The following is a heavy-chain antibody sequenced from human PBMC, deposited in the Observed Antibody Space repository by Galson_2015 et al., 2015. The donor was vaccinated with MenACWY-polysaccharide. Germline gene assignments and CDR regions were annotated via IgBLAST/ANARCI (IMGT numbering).Heavy chain of an antibody. CDR3: ARGHYGLDV. CDR2: IKRDESEK. J-gene: IGHJ6*02. Sequence: SLRLSCAASGITFSSYWMSWVRQAPGKGLEWVAHIKRDESEKYYVDSVKGRFAISRDNSKNSLYLQMNSLRAEDTAVYSCARGHYGLDVWGQGTTVIVSS. V-gene: IGHV3-7*03. CDR1: GITFSSYW.